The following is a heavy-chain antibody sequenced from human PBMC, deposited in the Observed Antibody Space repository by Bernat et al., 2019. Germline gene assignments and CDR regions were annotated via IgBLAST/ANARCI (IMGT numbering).Heavy chain of an antibody. CDR2: ISSSSSYI. J-gene: IGHJ4*02. CDR3: ARDTSSSSTPYYFDY. Sequence: EVQLVESGGGLVKPGGSLRLSCAASGFTFSSYSMNWVRQAPGKGLEWVSSISSSSSYIYYADSVKGRFTISRDNAKNSLYVKMNSLRAEDTAVYYCARDTSSSSTPYYFDYWGQGTLVTVSS. V-gene: IGHV3-21*01. CDR1: GFTFSSYS. D-gene: IGHD6-6*01.